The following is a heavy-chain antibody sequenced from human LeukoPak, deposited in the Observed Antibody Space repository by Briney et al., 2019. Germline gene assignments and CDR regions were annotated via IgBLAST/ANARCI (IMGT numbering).Heavy chain of an antibody. V-gene: IGHV4-34*01. J-gene: IGHJ5*02. CDR1: GGSISSYY. CDR2: INHSGST. D-gene: IGHD3-10*01. Sequence: SETLSLTCTVSGGSISSYYWSWIRQPPGKGLEWIGEINHSGSTNYNPSLKSRVTISVDTSKNQFSLKLSSVTAADTAVYYCARHQYYYGSGSYSRYNWFDPWGQGTLVTVSS. CDR3: ARHQYYYGSGSYSRYNWFDP.